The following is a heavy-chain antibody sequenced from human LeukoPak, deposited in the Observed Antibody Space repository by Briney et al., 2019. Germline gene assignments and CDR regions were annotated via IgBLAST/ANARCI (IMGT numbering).Heavy chain of an antibody. CDR1: GGSFSGYY. Sequence: PSETLSLTCAVYGGSFSGYYWSWIRQPPGKGLEWIGEINHSGSTDYNPSLKRRVTISVDTSKNQFSLKLSSVTAADTAVYYCARHPYYYYGMDVWGQGATVTVSS. V-gene: IGHV4-34*01. CDR2: INHSGST. J-gene: IGHJ6*02. CDR3: ARHPYYYYGMDV.